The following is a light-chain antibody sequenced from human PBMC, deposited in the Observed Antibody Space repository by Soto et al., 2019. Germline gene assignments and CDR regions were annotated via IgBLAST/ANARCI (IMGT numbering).Light chain of an antibody. J-gene: IGKJ2*01. CDR3: QQFNSYPYT. CDR2: DAS. V-gene: IGKV1-13*02. CDR1: QGISSA. Sequence: AIQLTQSPYSLSASVGDRVTITCRASQGISSALAWYQQKPGKAPNLLIYDASSLESGVPSRFSGSGSGTDFTLTISSLQPEDFATYYCQQFNSYPYTFGQGTKLEIK.